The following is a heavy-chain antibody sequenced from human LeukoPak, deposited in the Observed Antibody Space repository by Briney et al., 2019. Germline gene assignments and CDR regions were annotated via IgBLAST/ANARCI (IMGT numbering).Heavy chain of an antibody. CDR2: IKNDGSST. CDR3: TKSDWFDP. CDR1: GFTFSSYW. V-gene: IGHV3-74*01. Sequence: PGGSLRLSCVASGFTFSSYWMHWVRQGPGKGLVWVSRIKNDGSSTSYADSVKGRFTIPRDNAKNTLYLQMNSLRAEDTAVYYCTKSDWFDPWGQGTLVTVSS. J-gene: IGHJ5*02.